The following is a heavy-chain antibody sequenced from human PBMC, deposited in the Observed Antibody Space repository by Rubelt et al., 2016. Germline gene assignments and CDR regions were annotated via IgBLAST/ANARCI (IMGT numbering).Heavy chain of an antibody. D-gene: IGHD3-10*01. V-gene: IGHV4-61*07. CDR2: GSA. Sequence: GSANYNPSLKSRVTISVDTSKNQFSLKLSSVAAADTAVYHCARLWSSYRTEPPTGMDVWGQGTTVTVSS. J-gene: IGHJ6*02. CDR3: ARLWSSYRTEPPTGMDV.